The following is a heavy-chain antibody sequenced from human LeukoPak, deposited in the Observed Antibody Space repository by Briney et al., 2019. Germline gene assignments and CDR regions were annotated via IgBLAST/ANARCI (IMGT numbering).Heavy chain of an antibody. V-gene: IGHV4-59*01. D-gene: IGHD1-14*01. J-gene: IGHJ6*03. Sequence: SETLSLTCTVSGGSISSYYWSWIRQPPGKGLEWIGYIYYGGSTNYNPSLKSRVTISVDTSKNQFSLKLSSVTAADTAVYYCARVYKNYYYYMDVWGKGTTVTVSS. CDR1: GGSISSYY. CDR2: IYYGGST. CDR3: ARVYKNYYYYMDV.